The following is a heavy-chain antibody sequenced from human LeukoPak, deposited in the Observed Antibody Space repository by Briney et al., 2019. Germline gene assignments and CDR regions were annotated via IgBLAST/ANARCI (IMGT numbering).Heavy chain of an antibody. Sequence: SETLSLTCAVYGGSFSGYYWSWIRQPPGKGLEWIGEINHSGSTNYNPSLKSRVTISVDTSKNQFSLKLSSVTAADTAVYYCARRPYSGPPLRNWFDPWGQGTLVTVSS. CDR1: GGSFSGYY. CDR3: ARRPYSGPPLRNWFDP. D-gene: IGHD2-21*01. V-gene: IGHV4-34*01. CDR2: INHSGST. J-gene: IGHJ5*02.